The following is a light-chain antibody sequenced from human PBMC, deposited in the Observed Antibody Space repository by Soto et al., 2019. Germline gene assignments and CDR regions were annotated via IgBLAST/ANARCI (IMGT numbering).Light chain of an antibody. J-gene: IGLJ3*02. Sequence: QSVLTQPASVSGSPGQSITISCIGTSSDVGGYNYVSWYQQHPGKAPKLMIYEVTNRPSGVSNRFSGSKSGNTASLTISGLQAEDEADYYCSSYTSSSTVVFGGGTKLTVL. CDR3: SSYTSSSTVV. CDR1: SSDVGGYNY. V-gene: IGLV2-14*01. CDR2: EVT.